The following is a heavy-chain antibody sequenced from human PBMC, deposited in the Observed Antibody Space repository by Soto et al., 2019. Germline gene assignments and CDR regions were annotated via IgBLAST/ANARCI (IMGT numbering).Heavy chain of an antibody. CDR2: IYYSGST. D-gene: IGHD6-13*01. CDR3: ARRPFIAAAGTDYYGMDV. V-gene: IGHV4-59*01. Sequence: SETLSLTCTVSGGSISSYYWSWIRQPPGKGLEWIGYIYYSGSTNYNPSLKSRVTISVDTSKNQFSLKLSSVTAADTAVYYCARRPFIAAAGTDYYGMDVWGQGTTVTVSS. CDR1: GGSISSYY. J-gene: IGHJ6*02.